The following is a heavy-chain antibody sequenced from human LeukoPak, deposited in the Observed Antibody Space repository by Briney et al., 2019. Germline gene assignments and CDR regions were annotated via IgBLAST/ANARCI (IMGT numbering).Heavy chain of an antibody. CDR3: ARAPGARWKIAFDI. J-gene: IGHJ3*02. CDR2: INHSGST. D-gene: IGHD1-1*01. CDR1: GGSFSGYY. V-gene: IGHV4-34*01. Sequence: PSETLSLTCAVYGGSFSGYYWSWIRQPPGKGLEWIGEINHSGSTNYNPSLKSRVTISVDTSKNQFSLKLSSVTAADTAVYYCARAPGARWKIAFDIWGQGTMVTVSS.